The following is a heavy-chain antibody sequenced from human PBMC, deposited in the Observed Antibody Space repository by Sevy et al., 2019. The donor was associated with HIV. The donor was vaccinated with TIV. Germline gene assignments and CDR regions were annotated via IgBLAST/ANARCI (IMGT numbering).Heavy chain of an antibody. D-gene: IGHD1-1*01. CDR2: MNPNSGNT. V-gene: IGHV1-8*01. CDR1: GYTFTSYD. J-gene: IGHJ6*02. CDR3: ARGGAYNSVGGSSYGMVV. Sequence: ASVKVSCKASGYTFTSYDINWVRQAAGQGLEWMGWMNPNSGNTGYAQKFQGRVTMTRNTSISTACMELSSLRSEDTAVYYCARGGAYNSVGGSSYGMVVWGQWTTVTVSS.